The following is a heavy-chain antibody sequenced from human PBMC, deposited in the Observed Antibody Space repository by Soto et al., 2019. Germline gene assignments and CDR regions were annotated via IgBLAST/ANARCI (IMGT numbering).Heavy chain of an antibody. CDR1: GGSISSSSYY. CDR3: ARSDYGDSNVLADAFDI. V-gene: IGHV4-39*01. CDR2: IYYSGST. D-gene: IGHD4-17*01. J-gene: IGHJ3*02. Sequence: QLQLQESGPGLVKPSETLSLTCTVSGGSISSSSYYWGWIRQPPGKGLEWIGSIYYSGSTYYNPSLKSRVTISVDTSKNQFSLKLSSVTAADTAVYYCARSDYGDSNVLADAFDIWGQGTMVTVSS.